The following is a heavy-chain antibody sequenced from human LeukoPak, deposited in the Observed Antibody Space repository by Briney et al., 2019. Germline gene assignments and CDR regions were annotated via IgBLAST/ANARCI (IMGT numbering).Heavy chain of an antibody. CDR1: GGSSSSYY. V-gene: IGHV4-4*07. J-gene: IGHJ4*02. CDR2: IYTSGST. D-gene: IGHD1-26*01. Sequence: SETLSLTCTVSGGSSSSYYWSWIRQPAGKGLEWIGRIYTSGSTNYNPSLQSRVTLSVDTSKNQFSLKLSSVTAADTAVYYCARESVGELLLTWGQGTLVTVSS. CDR3: ARESVGELLLT.